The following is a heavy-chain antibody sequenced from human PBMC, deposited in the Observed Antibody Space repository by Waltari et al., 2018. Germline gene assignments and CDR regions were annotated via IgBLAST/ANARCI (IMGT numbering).Heavy chain of an antibody. CDR2: FSSSSKST. CDR1: GGSISSTY. V-gene: IGHV4-4*07. Sequence: QLQLQESGPGLVKPSETLSLTCAVSGGSISSTYCSWIRQPPGKGLEWIGRFSSSSKSTEYNPSLKSRVTISTDTSKNQLSLKLSSVTAADTAVYFCATGYSGYTYRFDYWGRGVLVTVSS. CDR3: ATGYSGYTYRFDY. J-gene: IGHJ4*02. D-gene: IGHD5-18*01.